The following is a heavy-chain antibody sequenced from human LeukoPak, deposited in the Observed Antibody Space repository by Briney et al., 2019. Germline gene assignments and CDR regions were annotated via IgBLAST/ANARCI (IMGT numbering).Heavy chain of an antibody. CDR3: ARDVGYCSSTSCYRYFDL. D-gene: IGHD2-2*02. CDR1: GGSISSYY. J-gene: IGHJ2*01. CDR2: IYYSGST. Sequence: SETLSLTCTVSGGSISSYYWSWIRQPPGKGLEWIGYIYYSGSTNYNPSLKSRVTISVDTSKNQFSLKLSSVTAADTAVYYCARDVGYCSSTSCYRYFDLWGRGTLVTVSS. V-gene: IGHV4-59*01.